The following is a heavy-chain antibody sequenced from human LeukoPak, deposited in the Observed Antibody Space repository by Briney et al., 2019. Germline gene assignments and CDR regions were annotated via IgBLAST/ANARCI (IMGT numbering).Heavy chain of an antibody. Sequence: SETLSLTCTVSGGSISSYHWSWIRQPPGKGLEWIGYIYYSGSTNYNPSLKSRVTISVYTSKNQFSLKLSSVTAADTAVYYCARLKYYYDSSGYRAEYFQHWGQGTLVTVSS. V-gene: IGHV4-59*01. D-gene: IGHD3-22*01. CDR2: IYYSGST. J-gene: IGHJ1*01. CDR3: ARLKYYYDSSGYRAEYFQH. CDR1: GGSISSYH.